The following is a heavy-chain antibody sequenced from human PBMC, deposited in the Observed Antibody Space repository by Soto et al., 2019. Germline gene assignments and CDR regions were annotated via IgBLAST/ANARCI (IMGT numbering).Heavy chain of an antibody. D-gene: IGHD2-2*02. Sequence: ASVKVSCKASGYTFTSYGISWVRQAPGQGLEWMGWISAYNGNTNYAQKLQGRVTMTTDTSTSTAYMELRSLRSVDTAVYYYDRDLHLGYCSSTSCYNYYMDVWGKGTTVTVSS. CDR3: DRDLHLGYCSSTSCYNYYMDV. V-gene: IGHV1-18*01. J-gene: IGHJ6*03. CDR1: GYTFTSYG. CDR2: ISAYNGNT.